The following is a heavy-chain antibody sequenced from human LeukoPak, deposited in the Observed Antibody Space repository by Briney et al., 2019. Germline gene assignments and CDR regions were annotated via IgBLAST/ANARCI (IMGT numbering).Heavy chain of an antibody. J-gene: IGHJ4*02. V-gene: IGHV3-48*03. Sequence: GGSLRLSCAASGFTFSNYEMNWVRQAPGKGLEWVSYISSGGGTIYYADSVKSRFTTSRDNARNSLYLQMNSLRAEDTAVYYCARLYYWGQGALVTVSS. CDR1: GFTFSNYE. CDR3: ARLYY. CDR2: ISSGGGTI.